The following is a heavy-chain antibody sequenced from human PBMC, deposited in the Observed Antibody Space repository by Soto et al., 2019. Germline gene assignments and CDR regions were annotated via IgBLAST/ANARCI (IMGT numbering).Heavy chain of an antibody. CDR1: GYTCTSYG. V-gene: IGHV1-18*01. CDR3: ARSVGVPAARLWGNCFDP. Sequence: QVQLVPSGAEVKKPGASVKVACQSSGYTCTSYGISWVRQAPGQGRALMGWISAYNGNTNYAQKLQGRVTMTTDTDTSRAYMELRSRRSADTAVYYCARSVGVPAARLWGNCFDPWGQGTLVTVSS. D-gene: IGHD2-2*01. J-gene: IGHJ5*02. CDR2: ISAYNGNT.